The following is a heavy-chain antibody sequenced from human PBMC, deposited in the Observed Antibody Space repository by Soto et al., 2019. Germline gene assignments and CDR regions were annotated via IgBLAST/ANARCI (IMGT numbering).Heavy chain of an antibody. CDR3: ARDGQQLAPYALDV. D-gene: IGHD6-13*01. CDR1: GFTFSNHA. Sequence: QVQLVESGGGVVQPGTSLRLSCTTSGFTFSNHAMHWVRQAPGKGLEWVAQIWYDGSNKYYADSVKGRFTISRDNSRNMLYVQMNSLRVEDTVVYYCARDGQQLAPYALDVWGQGTSVTVSS. J-gene: IGHJ6*02. V-gene: IGHV3-33*01. CDR2: IWYDGSNK.